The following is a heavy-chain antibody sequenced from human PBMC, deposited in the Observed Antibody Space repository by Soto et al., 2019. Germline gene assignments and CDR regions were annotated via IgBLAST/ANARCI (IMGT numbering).Heavy chain of an antibody. J-gene: IGHJ3*02. CDR2: INEDGSTR. CDR3: ARSGGGGSPNDAFDI. CDR1: GFTFSTSW. Sequence: PGGSLRLSCAASGFTFSTSWMSWVRQAPGKGLEWVANINEDGSTRYYVDSVKGRFTISRDNAKNSLYLQMNSLRAEDTAVYYCARSGGGGSPNDAFDIWGQGTLVTVSS. V-gene: IGHV3-7*03. D-gene: IGHD2-15*01.